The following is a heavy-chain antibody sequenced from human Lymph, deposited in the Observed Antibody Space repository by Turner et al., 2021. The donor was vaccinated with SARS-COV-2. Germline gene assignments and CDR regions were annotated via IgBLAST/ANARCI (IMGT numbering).Heavy chain of an antibody. CDR1: GGSISSSNW. CDR2: IYHSGST. CDR3: ATKYCSGGRCSYFDY. J-gene: IGHJ4*02. Sequence: VPLQESGPGLVKPSGALSLTCAASGGSISSSNWWSWVRQPPGKGLEWIGEIYHSGSTNYNPSLKSRVTISVDKSKNQFSLKLSSVTAADTAVYYCATKYCSGGRCSYFDYWGQGTLVTVSS. D-gene: IGHD2-15*01. V-gene: IGHV4-4*02.